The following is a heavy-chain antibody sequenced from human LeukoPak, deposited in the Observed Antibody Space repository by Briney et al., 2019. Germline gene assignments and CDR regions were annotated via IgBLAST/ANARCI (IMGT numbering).Heavy chain of an antibody. V-gene: IGHV3-11*01. CDR2: ITYSGSSV. CDR1: GFNFSDYY. D-gene: IGHD3-3*01. J-gene: IGHJ4*02. Sequence: GGSLRLSCAASGFNFSDYYMTWIRQAPGKGLEWVSFITYSGSSVYYADSVKGRFSISRDNVKHSLSLQMNSLRVEDTAVYYCARIHDDDFYPLYYFDYWGQGTLVTVSS. CDR3: ARIHDDDFYPLYYFDY.